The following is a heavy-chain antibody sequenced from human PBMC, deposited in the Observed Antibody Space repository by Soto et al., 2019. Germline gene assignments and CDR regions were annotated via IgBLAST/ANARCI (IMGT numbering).Heavy chain of an antibody. J-gene: IGHJ4*02. CDR3: AREDYYDSSGYNGGFDY. D-gene: IGHD3-22*01. Sequence: ASVKVSCKASGYTSTSYGISWVRQAPGQGLEWMGWISAYNGNTNYAQKLQGRVTMTTDTSTSTAYMELRSLRSDDTAVYYCAREDYYDSSGYNGGFDYWGQGTLVTVSS. CDR1: GYTSTSYG. CDR2: ISAYNGNT. V-gene: IGHV1-18*01.